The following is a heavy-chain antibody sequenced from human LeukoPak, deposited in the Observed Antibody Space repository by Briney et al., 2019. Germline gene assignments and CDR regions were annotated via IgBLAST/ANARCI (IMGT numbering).Heavy chain of an antibody. CDR1: GGSFSNYY. Sequence: KSSETLSLTCAVYGGSFSNYYWSWIRQPPGKGLEWIGEINPSGTTNYNPPLKSRVTISVDTSKNQFSLKLSSVTAEDTAVYYCAKDSTHYRVWDDYDSRGLYYWGQGTLVTVSS. D-gene: IGHD3-22*01. V-gene: IGHV4-34*01. CDR3: AKDSTHYRVWDDYDSRGLYY. J-gene: IGHJ4*02. CDR2: INPSGTT.